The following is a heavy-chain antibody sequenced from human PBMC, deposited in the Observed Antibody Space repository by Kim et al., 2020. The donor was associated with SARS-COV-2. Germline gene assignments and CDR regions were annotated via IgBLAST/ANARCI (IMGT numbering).Heavy chain of an antibody. D-gene: IGHD1-26*01. Sequence: GGSLRLSCAASGFTFRDYTIHWVRQAPGKGLEWMAFISYDGSDKYYADSVKGRFTISRDNSKNTLYLQMNSLRAEDTAVYYCAKDKAATYLPDYWGQGTLVTVSS. V-gene: IGHV3-30-3*01. CDR2: ISYDGSDK. J-gene: IGHJ4*02. CDR3: AKDKAATYLPDY. CDR1: GFTFRDYT.